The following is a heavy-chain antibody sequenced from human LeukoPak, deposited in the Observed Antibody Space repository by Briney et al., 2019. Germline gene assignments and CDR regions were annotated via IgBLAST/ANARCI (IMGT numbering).Heavy chain of an antibody. Sequence: ASVKVSCKASGYTFTSYGISWVRQAPGQGLEWMGWISAYNSNTNYAQKLQGRVTMTTDTSTSTAYMELRSLRSDDTAVYYCVSAPLGVYYFDYWGQGTLVTVSS. CDR3: VSAPLGVYYFDY. J-gene: IGHJ4*02. CDR2: ISAYNSNT. CDR1: GYTFTSYG. V-gene: IGHV1-18*01. D-gene: IGHD3-16*01.